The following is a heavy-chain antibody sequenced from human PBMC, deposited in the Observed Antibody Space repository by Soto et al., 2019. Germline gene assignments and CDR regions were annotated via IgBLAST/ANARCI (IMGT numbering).Heavy chain of an antibody. Sequence: PGGSLRLSCAASGITVSSNFMSWVRQTPGKGLEWVSILDSGGNTYYADSVKGRFTISRDNSKNTLYLQMNSLRAEDTAVYYCARDNWGSFSDFDYWGQGTLVTVSS. V-gene: IGHV3-66*01. J-gene: IGHJ4*02. CDR2: LDSGGNT. CDR3: ARDNWGSFSDFDY. CDR1: GITVSSNF. D-gene: IGHD7-27*01.